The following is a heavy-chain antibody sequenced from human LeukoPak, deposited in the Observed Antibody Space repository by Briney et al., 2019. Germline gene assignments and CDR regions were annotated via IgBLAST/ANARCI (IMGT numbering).Heavy chain of an antibody. CDR2: INPSGGST. Sequence: ASVKVSCKASGYTSTSYYMHWVRQAPGQGLEWMGIINPSGGSTSYAQKFQGRVTMTRDTSTSTVYMELSSLRSEDTAVYYCASSYCGGDCYSYAFDIWGQGTMVTVSS. D-gene: IGHD2-21*02. CDR1: GYTSTSYY. V-gene: IGHV1-46*01. CDR3: ASSYCGGDCYSYAFDI. J-gene: IGHJ3*02.